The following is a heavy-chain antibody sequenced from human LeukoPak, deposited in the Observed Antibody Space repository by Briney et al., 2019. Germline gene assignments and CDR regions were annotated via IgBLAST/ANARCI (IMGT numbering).Heavy chain of an antibody. D-gene: IGHD3-9*01. CDR2: IYYSGST. J-gene: IGHJ6*02. Sequence: SETLSLTCTVSGGSISSSSYYWGWIRQPPGKGLEWIGSIYYSGSTYYNPSLKSRVTISVDTSKNQFSLKLSSVTAADTAVYYCARDHYDILTGYVYGMDVWGQGTTVTVSS. V-gene: IGHV4-39*07. CDR1: GGSISSSSYY. CDR3: ARDHYDILTGYVYGMDV.